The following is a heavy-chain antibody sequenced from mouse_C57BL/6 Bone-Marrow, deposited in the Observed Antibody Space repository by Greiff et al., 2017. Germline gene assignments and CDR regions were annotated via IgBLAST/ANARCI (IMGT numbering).Heavy chain of an antibody. CDR2: IHPTSGST. Sequence: QVQLQQPGAELVKPGASVKLSCKASGYTFTSYWMHWVKQRPGQGLEWIGMIHPTSGSTNYNEKFKSKTTLTVDKSSSTSYMQLSSLTSEDSAFYCGASYYGNPWFAFWGQGNRVTVSA. CDR1: GYTFTSYW. CDR3: ASYYGNPWFAF. D-gene: IGHD2-10*01. V-gene: IGHV1-64*01. J-gene: IGHJ3*01.